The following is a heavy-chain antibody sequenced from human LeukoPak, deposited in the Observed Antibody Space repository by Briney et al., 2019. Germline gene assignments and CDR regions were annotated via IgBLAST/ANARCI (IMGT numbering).Heavy chain of an antibody. CDR1: GFTFDDYA. CDR2: ISWNSGSI. Sequence: PGGSLRLSCAASGFTFDDYAMHWVRQAPGKGLEWVSGISWNSGSIGYSDSVKGRLTISRDNAKDSLYLQMNSVRAEDTALYYCAKDIGSGSRYYYYMDVWGKGTTVTVSS. V-gene: IGHV3-9*01. CDR3: AKDIGSGSRYYYYMDV. D-gene: IGHD3-10*01. J-gene: IGHJ6*03.